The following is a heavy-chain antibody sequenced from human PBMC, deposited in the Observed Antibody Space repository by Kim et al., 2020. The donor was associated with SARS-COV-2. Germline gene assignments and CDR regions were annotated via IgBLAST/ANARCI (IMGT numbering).Heavy chain of an antibody. J-gene: IGHJ5*02. Sequence: SETLSLTCTVSGGSISSYYWSWIRQPPGKGLEWIGYIYYSGSTNYNPSLKSRVTISVDTSKNQFSLKLSSVTAADTAVYYCARGRQWFDPWGQGTLVTVS. V-gene: IGHV4-59*01. CDR2: IYYSGST. CDR1: GGSISSYY. CDR3: ARGRQWFDP.